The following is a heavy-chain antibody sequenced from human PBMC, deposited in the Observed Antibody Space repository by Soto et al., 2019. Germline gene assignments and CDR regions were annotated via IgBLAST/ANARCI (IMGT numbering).Heavy chain of an antibody. D-gene: IGHD1-1*01. CDR1: GYTFTSYG. Sequence: GASVKVSCKASGYTFTSYGISWVRQAPGQGLEWMGWISDYNGKTNNAQKFQGRVTMTTDTSTSTAYMELRSLRSDDTAVYYCARDNDLFDYWGQGTLVTVSS. V-gene: IGHV1-18*01. CDR2: ISDYNGKT. J-gene: IGHJ4*02. CDR3: ARDNDLFDY.